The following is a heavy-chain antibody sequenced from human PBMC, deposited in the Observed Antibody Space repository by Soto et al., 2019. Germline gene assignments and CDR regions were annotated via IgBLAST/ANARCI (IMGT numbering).Heavy chain of an antibody. CDR1: GFTFSSYG. J-gene: IGHJ4*02. V-gene: IGHV3-30*18. CDR2: ISYDGSNK. CDR3: AKKFTVTAPSFDY. D-gene: IGHD4-4*01. Sequence: GGSLRLSCAASGFTFSSYGMHWVRQAPGKGLEWVAVISYDGSNKYYADSVKGRFTISRDNSKNTLYLQMNSLRAEDTAVYYCAKKFTVTAPSFDYGGQAPLVTASS.